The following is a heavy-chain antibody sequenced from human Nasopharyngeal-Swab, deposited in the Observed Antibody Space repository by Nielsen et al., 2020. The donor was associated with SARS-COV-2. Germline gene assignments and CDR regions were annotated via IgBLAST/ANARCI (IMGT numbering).Heavy chain of an antibody. Sequence: SLKISCAASGFTFDDYAMHWVRQAPGKGLEWVSGISWNSGSIGYADSEKGRFTISRDNAKNSLYLQMNSLRAEDMALYYCAKEGSRGNYFDYWGQGTLVTVSS. CDR2: ISWNSGSI. CDR3: AKEGSRGNYFDY. D-gene: IGHD2-2*01. V-gene: IGHV3-9*03. CDR1: GFTFDDYA. J-gene: IGHJ4*02.